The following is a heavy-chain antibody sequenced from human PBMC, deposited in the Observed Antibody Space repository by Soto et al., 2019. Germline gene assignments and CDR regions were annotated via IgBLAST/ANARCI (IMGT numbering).Heavy chain of an antibody. CDR3: ARGDYGTGGYPFPYFDY. CDR1: GYSLTGYN. Sequence: HEHLVQSGAEVKRPGASLRVSCKASGYSLTGYNIHWVRQAPGQGLEWMGWINPDSGATNYAQNFQGRVTLTSDTSISTASMDLTSLTSDDTAVYYCARGDYGTGGYPFPYFDYWGQGTLVIVSS. J-gene: IGHJ4*02. V-gene: IGHV1-2*02. D-gene: IGHD2-8*02. CDR2: INPDSGAT.